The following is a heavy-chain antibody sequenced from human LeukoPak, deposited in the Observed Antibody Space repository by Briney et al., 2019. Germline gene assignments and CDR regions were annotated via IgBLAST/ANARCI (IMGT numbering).Heavy chain of an antibody. CDR2: IYSSGST. D-gene: IGHD6-19*01. Sequence: SETLSLTCTVSGGSISSYYWSWLRQPAGKGLEYIGRIYSSGSTNYNPSLMSRVTMSVDTSKNQFSLRLSSVTAADTAVYYCARRDSSGWYFDHWGQGTLVTVSS. V-gene: IGHV4-4*07. CDR1: GGSISSYY. J-gene: IGHJ4*02. CDR3: ARRDSSGWYFDH.